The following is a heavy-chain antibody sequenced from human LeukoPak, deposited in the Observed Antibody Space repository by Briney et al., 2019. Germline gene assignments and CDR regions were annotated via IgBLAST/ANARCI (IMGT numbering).Heavy chain of an antibody. D-gene: IGHD3-22*01. J-gene: IGHJ4*02. CDR3: ARAGLLYDSSGYGFDY. Sequence: GSLRLSCVASGFIFSDYWMSWMRQAPGKGLEWIGEINHSGSTNYNPSLKSRVTISVDTSKNQFSLKLSSVTAADTAVYYCARAGLLYDSSGYGFDYWGQGTLVTVSS. CDR2: INHSGST. CDR1: GFIFSDYW. V-gene: IGHV4-34*01.